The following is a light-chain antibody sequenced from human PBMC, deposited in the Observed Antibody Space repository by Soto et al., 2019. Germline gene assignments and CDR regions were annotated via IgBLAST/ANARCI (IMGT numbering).Light chain of an antibody. J-gene: IGKJ4*01. V-gene: IGKV1-9*01. Sequence: DIQLTQSPSFLSASVGDTVTITCRASQGMSTYLAWYQQKPGKVPKLLIRSASTLQSGVPPRFSGGGSGMEFSPTISTLQPDDSGIYYCQQLNGYQLAFGGGTNVEIK. CDR3: QQLNGYQLA. CDR2: SAS. CDR1: QGMSTY.